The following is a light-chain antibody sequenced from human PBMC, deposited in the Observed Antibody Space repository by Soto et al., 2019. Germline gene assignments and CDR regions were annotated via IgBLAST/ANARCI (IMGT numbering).Light chain of an antibody. CDR3: QSYDGGLGVSKI. CDR2: GNN. CDR1: TSNLGSNS. J-gene: IGLJ2*01. Sequence: QSVLTQSPSASGTPGQRITISCSGSTSNLGSNSVNWYQQLPGTAPKVVIYGNNQRPSGVPDRFSGSKSGTSASLAISGLQSEDEADYYCQSYDGGLGVSKIFGGGTKLTVL. V-gene: IGLV1-44*01.